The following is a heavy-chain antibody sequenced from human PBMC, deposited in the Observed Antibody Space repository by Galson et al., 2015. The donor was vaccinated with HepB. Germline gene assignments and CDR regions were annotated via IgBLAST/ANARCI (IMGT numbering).Heavy chain of an antibody. CDR1: GFTFSSYS. CDR2: ISSSSSTI. Sequence: SLRLSCAASGFTFSSYSMNWVRQAPGKGLEWVSYISSSSSTIYYTDSVKGRFTISRDNAKNSLYLQMNSLRAEDTAVYYCARDRGAYNWNPSLVFDPWGQGTLVTVSS. D-gene: IGHD1-20*01. CDR3: ARDRGAYNWNPSLVFDP. V-gene: IGHV3-48*01. J-gene: IGHJ5*02.